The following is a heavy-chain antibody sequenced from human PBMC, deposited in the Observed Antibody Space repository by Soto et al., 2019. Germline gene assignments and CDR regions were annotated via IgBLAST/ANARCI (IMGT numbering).Heavy chain of an antibody. CDR3: ARFEYDILTDLLYGMDA. CDR1: LYAFTGYS. J-gene: IGHJ6*02. Sequence: VXPVKVSSEGSLYAFTGYSLHGLRQAPRQGLEWMGWINPNSGGTNYAQKFQGRVTMTRDTSISTAYMELSRLRSDDTAVYYCARFEYDILTDLLYGMDAGGQGNTVTVT. V-gene: IGHV1-2*02. D-gene: IGHD3-9*01. CDR2: INPNSGGT.